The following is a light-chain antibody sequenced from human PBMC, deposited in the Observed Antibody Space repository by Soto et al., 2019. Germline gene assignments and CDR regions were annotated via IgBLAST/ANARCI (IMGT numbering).Light chain of an antibody. CDR2: DVS. Sequence: EIVLTQSPGTLSLSPGERATLSCRASQSVSNTYLAWYQQKPGQAPRLLIYDVSNRASGIPARFSGSGSGTDFTLTISSLEPEDFAVYYCQQRVNWPPLTFGGGTKVDIK. CDR3: QQRVNWPPLT. V-gene: IGKV3-11*01. CDR1: QSVSNTY. J-gene: IGKJ4*01.